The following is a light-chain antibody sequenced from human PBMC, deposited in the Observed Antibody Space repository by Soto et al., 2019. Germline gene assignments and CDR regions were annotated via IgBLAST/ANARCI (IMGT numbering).Light chain of an antibody. V-gene: IGLV2-14*01. J-gene: IGLJ3*02. CDR3: SSYRTINPRV. CDR1: SSDVGRYNS. Sequence: QSVLTQPASVSGSPGQSITISCTGTSSDVGRYNSVSWYQQHPGKAPELMIYEVNNRPSGVSSRFSGSKSGNTASLTISGLQDEDEADYYCSSYRTINPRVFGGGTKLTVL. CDR2: EVN.